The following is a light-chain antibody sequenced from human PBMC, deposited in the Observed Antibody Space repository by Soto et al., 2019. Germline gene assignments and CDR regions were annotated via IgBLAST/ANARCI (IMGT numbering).Light chain of an antibody. V-gene: IGKV3-20*01. Sequence: ELVLTQSPGTLSLSPGESATLSCRASQSVSSSYLAWYQQKPGQAPRILIYGESSRATGIPDRLSGSGSGTDFTLAISRLEPEDFAVYYCQKYGSSPITFGQGTRLEIK. J-gene: IGKJ5*01. CDR3: QKYGSSPIT. CDR2: GES. CDR1: QSVSSSY.